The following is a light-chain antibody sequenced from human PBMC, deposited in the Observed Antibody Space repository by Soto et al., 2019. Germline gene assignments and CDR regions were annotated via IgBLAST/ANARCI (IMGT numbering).Light chain of an antibody. CDR1: QSVRSK. V-gene: IGKV3-15*01. J-gene: IGKJ5*01. CDR2: GAS. CDR3: QQYNNWPTIT. Sequence: IVLTQSPGTMSLSPGKRVTLSCGASQSVRSKLAWYQQKPGQSPRLLIYGASTRATGIPARFSGSGSGTEFTLTISSLQSEDFAVYYGQQYNNWPTITFGQGTRLEIK.